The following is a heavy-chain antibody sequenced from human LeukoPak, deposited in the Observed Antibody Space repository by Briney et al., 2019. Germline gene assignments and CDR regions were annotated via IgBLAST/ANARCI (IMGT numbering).Heavy chain of an antibody. J-gene: IGHJ4*02. V-gene: IGHV1-18*01. D-gene: IGHD3-10*01. Sequence: ASVKVSCKASGYSFISYGISWVREAPGQGLEWMGWIGASNGNTNYAQKLQGRVTMTTDTSTSTTYMELRSLRSDHTAVYYCARDPSPTRDYDGSGSLYYFDYWGQGTLVTVSS. CDR2: IGASNGNT. CDR1: GYSFISYG. CDR3: ARDPSPTRDYDGSGSLYYFDY.